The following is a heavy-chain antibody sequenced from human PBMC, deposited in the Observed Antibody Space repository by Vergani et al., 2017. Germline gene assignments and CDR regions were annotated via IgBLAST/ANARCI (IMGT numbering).Heavy chain of an antibody. V-gene: IGHV5-51*03. CDR2: IYASDSDV. CDR3: AKTHDFSSLYASYNWFDP. CDR1: GYSITNYW. D-gene: IGHD3-3*01. J-gene: IGHJ5*02. Sequence: EVPLVQSGAEVKKPGESLKISCQGSGYSITNYWIAWVRQRPGKGLEWMGIIYASDSDVRYSPSFQGQVTMSVDKSLSTVYLQWSSLKTSDTATYYCAKTHDFSSLYASYNWFDPWGKGTKVNVSS.